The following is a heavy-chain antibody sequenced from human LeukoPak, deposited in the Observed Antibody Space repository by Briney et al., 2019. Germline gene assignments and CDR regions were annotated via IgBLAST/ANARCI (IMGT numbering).Heavy chain of an antibody. CDR1: GFTFDDYA. D-gene: IGHD5-24*01. CDR2: ISGDGGST. V-gene: IGHV3-43*02. Sequence: GGSLRLSCAASGFTFDDYAMHWVRHAPGKGLEWVSLISGDGGSTYYADSVKGRFTISRDNSKNSLYLQMNSLRTEDTALYYCAKDIGGRAGYNSAPLYFDYWGQGTLVTVSS. J-gene: IGHJ4*02. CDR3: AKDIGGRAGYNSAPLYFDY.